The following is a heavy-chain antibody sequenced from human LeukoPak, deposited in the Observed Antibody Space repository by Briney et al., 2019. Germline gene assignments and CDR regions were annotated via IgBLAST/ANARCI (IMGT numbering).Heavy chain of an antibody. Sequence: SETLSLTCTVSGDSISNDYWSWIRQPPGKGLEWIGYIYYTGSTNYNPSLKSRVTISVDTSKNQFSLKLSSVTAADTAVYYCARVRGSSTKNYYFDYWGQGTLVTVSS. CDR2: IYYTGST. V-gene: IGHV4-59*01. J-gene: IGHJ4*02. D-gene: IGHD2-2*01. CDR3: ARVRGSSTKNYYFDY. CDR1: GDSISNDY.